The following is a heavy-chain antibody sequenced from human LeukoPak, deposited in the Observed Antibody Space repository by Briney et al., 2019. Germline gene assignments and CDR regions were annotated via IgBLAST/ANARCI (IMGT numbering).Heavy chain of an antibody. CDR1: GGSINSGGYY. Sequence: SQTLSLTCTVSGGSINSGGYYWSWIRQHPGKGLEWIGYIYHGGSTYYNPSLKSRVTISIDTSKNQFSLKLGSVTAADTAVYYCARGDSSSWYGFVIWGQGTMVTISS. J-gene: IGHJ3*02. V-gene: IGHV4-31*03. CDR3: ARGDSSSWYGFVI. CDR2: IYHGGST. D-gene: IGHD6-13*01.